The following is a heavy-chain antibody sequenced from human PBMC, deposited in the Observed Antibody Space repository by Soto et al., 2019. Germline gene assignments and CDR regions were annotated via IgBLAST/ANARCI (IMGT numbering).Heavy chain of an antibody. J-gene: IGHJ4*02. CDR1: RYSVPTYR. Sequence: DSRRISCQSYRYSVPTYRSLWVRQMPGKGLEWMGIIYPGDSDIRYSPSFQGQVTISADKSISTAYLQWRSLKASDTAMYYCARRDGYKIDYWGQGTLVTGAS. CDR2: IYPGDSDI. CDR3: ARRDGYKIDY. D-gene: IGHD5-12*01. V-gene: IGHV5-51*01.